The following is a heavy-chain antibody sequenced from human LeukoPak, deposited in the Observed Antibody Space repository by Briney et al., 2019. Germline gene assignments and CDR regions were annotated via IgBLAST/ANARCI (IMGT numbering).Heavy chain of an antibody. Sequence: PGRSLRLSCAASGFTFDDYAMHWVRQAPGKGLEWVSGISWNSGSIGYADSVKGRFTISRDNAKNSLYLQMNSLRAEDTAVYYCARLYSSWDAFDIWGQGTMVTVSS. J-gene: IGHJ3*02. V-gene: IGHV3-9*01. D-gene: IGHD6-6*01. CDR2: ISWNSGSI. CDR3: ARLYSSWDAFDI. CDR1: GFTFDDYA.